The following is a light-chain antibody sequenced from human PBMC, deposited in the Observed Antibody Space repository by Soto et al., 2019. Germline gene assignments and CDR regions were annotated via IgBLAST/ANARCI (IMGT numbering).Light chain of an antibody. J-gene: IGLJ1*01. CDR2: EVS. V-gene: IGLV2-8*01. CDR3: SSYAGSNNYV. CDR1: SSDVGGYNF. Sequence: QSALTQPPSASGSPGQSVTISCTGTSSDVGGYNFVSWYQLHPGKAPKLMIYEVSKGPSGVPDRFSGSKSGTTASLTVSGLQAEDEADYYCSSYAGSNNYVFGTGTKLTVL.